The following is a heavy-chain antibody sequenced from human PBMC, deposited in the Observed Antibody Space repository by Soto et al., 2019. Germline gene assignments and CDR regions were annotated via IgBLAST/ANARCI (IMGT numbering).Heavy chain of an antibody. J-gene: IGHJ6*02. CDR3: ALGVAVAGTYYYYGMDV. V-gene: IGHV6-1*01. CDR1: GDSVSSNSAA. Sequence: PXQTLSLTCAISGDSVSSNSAAWNWIRQSPSRGLEWLGRTYYRSKWYNDYAVSVKSRITINPDTSKNQFSLQLNSVTPEDTAVYYCALGVAVAGTYYYYGMDVWGQGSTVTGSS. D-gene: IGHD6-19*01. CDR2: TYYRSKWYN.